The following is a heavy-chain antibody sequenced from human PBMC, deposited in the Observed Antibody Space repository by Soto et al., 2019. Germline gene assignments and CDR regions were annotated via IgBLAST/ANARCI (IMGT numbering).Heavy chain of an antibody. V-gene: IGHV1-69*02. CDR1: GGTFSTYS. CDR2: IIPMLGVR. CDR3: TIGSWSGEVFDI. D-gene: IGHD2-21*01. Sequence: QVQLVQSGAEVKKPGSSVKVSCKDSGGTFSTYSMFWVRQAPGQGLEWMGRIIPMLGVRNYAQRLQDRVTIIADKSTATVHRELSSLRSEDTALYYCTIGSWSGEVFDIWGPGTMVNVSS. J-gene: IGHJ3*02.